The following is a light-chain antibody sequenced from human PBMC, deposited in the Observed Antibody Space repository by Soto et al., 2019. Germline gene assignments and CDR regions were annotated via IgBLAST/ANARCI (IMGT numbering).Light chain of an antibody. CDR1: QSVSSSY. CDR2: GAS. J-gene: IGKJ1*01. V-gene: IGKV3-20*01. Sequence: ESVFMGSPGTISLSPGQTATLSSRASQSVSSSYLAWYQQKPGQAPRLLIYGASSRATGIPDRFSGSVSGTDFTLTISSLQSEDFAVYYCQKYDNWPWTFGQGTKVDI. CDR3: QKYDNWPWT.